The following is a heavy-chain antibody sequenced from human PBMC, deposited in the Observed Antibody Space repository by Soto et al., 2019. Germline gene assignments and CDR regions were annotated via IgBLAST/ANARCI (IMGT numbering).Heavy chain of an antibody. V-gene: IGHV1-18*01. CDR2: ISDYNGNT. J-gene: IGHJ5*02. CDR3: AREIYGSGWYNWFDP. Sequence: SVKVCCKASAYTFTIYGISWVRQAPGQGLEWMGWISDYNGNTNYAQKFKGRVTMTTDTSTSTAYMELRSLGLDDTAVYYCAREIYGSGWYNWFDPWGQGTLVTVYS. D-gene: IGHD6-19*01. CDR1: AYTFTIYG.